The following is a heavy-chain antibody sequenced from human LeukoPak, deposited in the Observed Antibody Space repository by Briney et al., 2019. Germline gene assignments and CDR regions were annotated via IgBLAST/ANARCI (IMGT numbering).Heavy chain of an antibody. J-gene: IGHJ6*03. CDR2: IWYGGSNK. V-gene: IGHV3-33*08. D-gene: IGHD4-17*01. CDR1: GFTFSSYG. Sequence: GRSLRLSCAASGFTFSSYGMHWVRQAPGKGLEWVAVIWYGGSNKYYADSVKGRFTISRDNSKNTLYLQMNSLRAEDTAVYYCARGRTVYYYYMDVWGKGTTDTVSS. CDR3: ARGRTVYYYYMDV.